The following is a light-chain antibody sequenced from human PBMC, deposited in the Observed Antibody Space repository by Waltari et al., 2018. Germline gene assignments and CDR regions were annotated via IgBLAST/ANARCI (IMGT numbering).Light chain of an antibody. Sequence: DIVMTQSPATLSVSPGERATLSCRASQSIRTYLTWHQQKPGQAPRPLIYDASTRAAGVPARFSGSASGTEFTLTISSLQSEDFAVYYCQQYYLWPLTFGGGTKVEIK. CDR2: DAS. CDR3: QQYYLWPLT. V-gene: IGKV3-15*01. CDR1: QSIRTY. J-gene: IGKJ4*01.